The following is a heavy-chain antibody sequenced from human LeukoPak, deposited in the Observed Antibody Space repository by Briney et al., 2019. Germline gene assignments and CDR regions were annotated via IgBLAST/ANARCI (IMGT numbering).Heavy chain of an antibody. J-gene: IGHJ4*02. CDR2: IYYSGST. Sequence: SETLSLTCTVSGGSISSYYWSWIRQPPGKGLEWIGSIYYSGSTYYNPSLKSRVTISVDTSKNQFSLKLSSVTAADTAVYYCARQRYSGYDKVYYFDYWGQGTLVTVSS. V-gene: IGHV4-59*08. D-gene: IGHD5-12*01. CDR1: GGSISSYY. CDR3: ARQRYSGYDKVYYFDY.